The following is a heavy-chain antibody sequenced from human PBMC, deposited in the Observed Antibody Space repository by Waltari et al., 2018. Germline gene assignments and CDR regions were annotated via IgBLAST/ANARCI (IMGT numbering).Heavy chain of an antibody. D-gene: IGHD3-10*01. CDR3: ARRPTVITMVRGVITKYNWFDP. Sequence: QVQLQQWGAGLLKPSETLSLTCAVYGGSFSGYYWSWIRQPPGKGLEWIGEINHSGSTNYNPSLKSRVTISVDTSKNQFSLKLSSVTAADTAVYYCARRPTVITMVRGVITKYNWFDPWGQGTLVTVSS. V-gene: IGHV4-34*01. CDR1: GGSFSGYY. CDR2: INHSGST. J-gene: IGHJ5*02.